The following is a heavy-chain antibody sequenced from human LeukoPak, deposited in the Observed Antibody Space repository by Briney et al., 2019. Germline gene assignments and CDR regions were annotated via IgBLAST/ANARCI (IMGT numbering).Heavy chain of an antibody. D-gene: IGHD3-22*01. CDR1: GFTFSSYG. Sequence: GRSLRLSCAASGFTFSSYGMHWVRQAPGKGLEWVAVISYDGSNKYYADSVKGRFTISRDNSKNTLYLQMNSLRAEDTAVYYCAKDISPYDSSGYYDYWGQGTLVTVSS. CDR3: AKDISPYDSSGYYDY. CDR2: ISYDGSNK. J-gene: IGHJ4*02. V-gene: IGHV3-30*18.